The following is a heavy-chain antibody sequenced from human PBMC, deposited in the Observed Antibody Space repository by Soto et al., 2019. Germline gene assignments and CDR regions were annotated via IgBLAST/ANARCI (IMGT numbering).Heavy chain of an antibody. Sequence: EVQLLESGGGLVQPGGSLRLSCAASGFSFDDYAMTWVRQAAGKGLEWVANIKQDGSEKYYVDSVRGRFTMSRDNAKNSLYLQMNSLRAEDTAVYYCARVVGATQMDFDYWGQGTLVTVSS. CDR2: IKQDGSEK. D-gene: IGHD1-26*01. CDR1: GFSFDDYA. CDR3: ARVVGATQMDFDY. V-gene: IGHV3-7*01. J-gene: IGHJ4*02.